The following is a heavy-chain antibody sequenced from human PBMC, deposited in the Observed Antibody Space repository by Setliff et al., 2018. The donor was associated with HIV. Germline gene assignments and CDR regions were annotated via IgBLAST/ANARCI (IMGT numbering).Heavy chain of an antibody. Sequence: PGESLRLSCAASGFTVSTYYMSWVRQAPGKGPEWVSTIYSGGSTYHADSVKGRFTLSRDTSKNTLFLQMNSLRPEDAAVYYCARVRLYNTALDYWGQGTLVTVSS. J-gene: IGHJ4*02. V-gene: IGHV3-66*02. CDR1: GFTVSTYY. CDR2: IYSGGST. D-gene: IGHD3-3*01. CDR3: ARVRLYNTALDY.